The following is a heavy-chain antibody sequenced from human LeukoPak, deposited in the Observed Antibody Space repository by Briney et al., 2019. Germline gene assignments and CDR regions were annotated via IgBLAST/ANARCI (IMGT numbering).Heavy chain of an antibody. CDR3: ARYSSGWYGEYFDY. J-gene: IGHJ4*02. D-gene: IGHD6-19*01. CDR1: GFTFSSYS. Sequence: GGSLRLSCAASGFTFSSYSMNWVRQAPGKGLEWVSSISSSSSYIYYADSVKGRFTISRDNAKNSLYLQMNSLRAEDMAVYYCARYSSGWYGEYFDYWGQGTLVTVSS. V-gene: IGHV3-21*01. CDR2: ISSSSSYI.